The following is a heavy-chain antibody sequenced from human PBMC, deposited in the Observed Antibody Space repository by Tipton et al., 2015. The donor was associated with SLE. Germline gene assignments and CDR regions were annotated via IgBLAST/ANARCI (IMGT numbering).Heavy chain of an antibody. CDR2: IYSAGDT. CDR3: ARDYYDILTGYSTNYFYMDV. Sequence: SLRLSCAASGFSVSSNYMSWVRQAPGKGLEWVSVIYSAGDTYYADSVKGRFTISRDDSKNTLYLQMNSLRADDTAVYYCARDYYDILTGYSTNYFYMDVWGKGTTVTVSS. CDR1: GFSVSSNY. D-gene: IGHD3-9*01. V-gene: IGHV3-53*05. J-gene: IGHJ6*03.